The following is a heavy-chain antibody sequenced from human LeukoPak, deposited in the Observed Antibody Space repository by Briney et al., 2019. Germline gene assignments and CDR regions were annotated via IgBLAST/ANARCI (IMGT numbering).Heavy chain of an antibody. D-gene: IGHD6-13*01. CDR3: ARDGGIAAQHAEYFQH. CDR1: GFTFSSYS. V-gene: IGHV3-21*01. Sequence: GGSLRLSCAASGFTFSSYSMNWVRQAPGKGLEWVSSISSSSSYIYYADSVKGRFTISRDNAKNSLYLQMNSLRAEDTAVYYCARDGGIAAQHAEYFQHWGQGTLVTVSS. CDR2: ISSSSSYI. J-gene: IGHJ1*01.